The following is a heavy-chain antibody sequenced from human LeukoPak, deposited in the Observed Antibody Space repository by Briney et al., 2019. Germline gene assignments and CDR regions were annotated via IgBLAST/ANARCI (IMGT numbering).Heavy chain of an antibody. V-gene: IGHV3-30*02. Sequence: GGSLRLSCAASGFTFSSYGMHWVRQAPGKGLEWVAFIRYDGTNKYYADSVKGRFTISRDNSKNTLYLQMNSLRAEDTAVYYRAKARYFDWLDDYWGQGTLVTVSS. CDR1: GFTFSSYG. CDR2: IRYDGTNK. CDR3: AKARYFDWLDDY. J-gene: IGHJ4*02. D-gene: IGHD3-9*01.